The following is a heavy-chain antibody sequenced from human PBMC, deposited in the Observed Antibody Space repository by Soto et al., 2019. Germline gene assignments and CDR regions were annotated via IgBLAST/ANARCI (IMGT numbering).Heavy chain of an antibody. CDR1: GGSFSSDSFI. D-gene: IGHD1-26*01. CDR3: ARDHKWDGMDV. CDR2: IYYSGTT. Sequence: SETLSLTCSVSGGSFSSDSFIWSWVRQFPGKGLEWIGYIYYSGTTYYNPSLRSRVIMSVDTSKNQFSLKLSSVTAADTAVYYCARDHKWDGMDVWGQGTTVTVSS. V-gene: IGHV4-31*03. J-gene: IGHJ6*02.